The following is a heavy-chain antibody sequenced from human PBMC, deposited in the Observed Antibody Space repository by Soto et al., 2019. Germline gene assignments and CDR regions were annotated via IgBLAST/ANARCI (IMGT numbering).Heavy chain of an antibody. CDR2: ISAYNGNT. CDR1: GYTFTRYG. J-gene: IGHJ4*02. D-gene: IGHD6-19*01. V-gene: IGHV1-18*01. CDR3: AREDSGWYTFDY. Sequence: QVQLVQSGAEVKKPGASVKVSFKASGYTFTRYGVSWVRQAPGQWLEWMGWISAYNGNTNYAQKLQGRVTMTTDTSTSTAYMELRSLRSDDTAVYYCAREDSGWYTFDYWGQGTLVTVSS.